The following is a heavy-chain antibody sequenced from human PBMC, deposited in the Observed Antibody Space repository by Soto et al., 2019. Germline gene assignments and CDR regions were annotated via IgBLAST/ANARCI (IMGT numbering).Heavy chain of an antibody. D-gene: IGHD3-22*01. CDR1: EGTFSCYA. CDR3: ARGPRWNGYYDSSGYYWDN. J-gene: IGHJ4*02. Sequence: SSVKVCCKASEGTFSCYAISCVRQAPGQGLEWMGGIIPIFGTTNDAQKFQGRVTITADESTSTAYMELSSLRSEDTAVYYCARGPRWNGYYDSSGYYWDNWGQGTLVSVSS. V-gene: IGHV1-69*13. CDR2: IIPIFGTT.